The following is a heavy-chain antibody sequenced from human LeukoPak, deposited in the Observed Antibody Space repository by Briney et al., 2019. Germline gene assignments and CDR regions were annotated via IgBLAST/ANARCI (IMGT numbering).Heavy chain of an antibody. D-gene: IGHD3-22*01. V-gene: IGHV1-69*13. CDR2: IIPMFATA. CDR1: GAAFSSYG. CDR3: ARDPWTYYYDSSSYRSLPQPFDY. J-gene: IGHJ4*02. Sequence: ASVNLSCKASGAAFSSYGISWVRQAPGQGLEWMGGIIPMFATANYAQKFQGRVTITADESASTAYMELSSLKSEDTAVYYCARDPWTYYYDSSSYRSLPQPFDYWGKGTLVTVSS.